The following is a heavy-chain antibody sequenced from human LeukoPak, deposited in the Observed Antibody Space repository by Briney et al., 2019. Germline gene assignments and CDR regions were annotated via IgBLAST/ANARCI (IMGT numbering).Heavy chain of an antibody. D-gene: IGHD3-10*01. Sequence: RASVKVSCKVSGYTLTELSMHWVRQAPGKGLEWMGGFDPEDAETIYAQKFQGRVTMTEDTSTDTTYMDLSSLSSEDTAVYYCATGRLWFRELSVTAFDIWGQGTMVTVSS. V-gene: IGHV1-24*01. CDR2: FDPEDAET. J-gene: IGHJ3*02. CDR1: GYTLTELS. CDR3: ATGRLWFRELSVTAFDI.